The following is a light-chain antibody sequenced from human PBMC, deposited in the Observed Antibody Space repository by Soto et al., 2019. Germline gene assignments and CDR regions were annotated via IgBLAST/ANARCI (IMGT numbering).Light chain of an antibody. V-gene: IGKV4-1*01. CDR1: QSVLYSSNNKNY. CDR2: WAS. CDR3: QQHYNIPFT. Sequence: DIVMTQSPDSLAVSLGERATINCKSSQSVLYSSNNKNYLAWYQQKPGQRPKLLIYWASTREDGVPDRFSGSGSGTDFTLTISSLQAEDVAVYFCQQHYNIPFTFGPGTKVHIK. J-gene: IGKJ3*01.